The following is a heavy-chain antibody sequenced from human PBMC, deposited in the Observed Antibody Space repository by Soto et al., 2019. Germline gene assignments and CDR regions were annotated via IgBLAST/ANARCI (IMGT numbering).Heavy chain of an antibody. CDR2: IYYSGST. V-gene: IGHV4-31*03. J-gene: IGHJ4*02. CDR1: GGSISSGGYY. D-gene: IGHD4-4*01. CDR3: ARDNGRGSSNYTPHFDY. Sequence: QVQLQESGPGLVKPSQTLSLTCTVSGGSISSGGYYWSWIRQHPGKGLEWIGYIYYSGSTYYNPSLKSRVTISVDTSKNQFSLKLSSVTAADTAVYYCARDNGRGSSNYTPHFDYWGQGTLVTVSS.